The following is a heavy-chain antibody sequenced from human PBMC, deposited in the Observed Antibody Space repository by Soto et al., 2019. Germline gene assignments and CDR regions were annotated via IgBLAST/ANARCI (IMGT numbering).Heavy chain of an antibody. Sequence: ASVKVSCKASGGTFSSYAISWVRQAPGQGLEWMGGIIPIFGTANYAQKFQGRVTITADESTSTAYMELSSLRSEDTAVYYCARVFERAVVPAAMQKYGSGYYYYFDYWGQGTLVTVSS. CDR1: GGTFSSYA. D-gene: IGHD2-2*01. V-gene: IGHV1-69*13. CDR2: IIPIFGTA. J-gene: IGHJ4*02. CDR3: ARVFERAVVPAAMQKYGSGYYYYFDY.